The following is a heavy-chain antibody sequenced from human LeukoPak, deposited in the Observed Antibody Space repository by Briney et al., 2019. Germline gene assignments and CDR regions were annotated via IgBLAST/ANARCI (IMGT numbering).Heavy chain of an antibody. D-gene: IGHD3-3*01. J-gene: IGHJ3*02. V-gene: IGHV3-66*01. Sequence: GGSLRLSCAASGFTVSSNYMSWVRQAPGKGLEWVSVIYSGGSTYYADSVKGRFTISRDNAKNSLYLQMNSLRAEDTAVYYCARDLVWIFGVVITTDGAFDIWGQGTMVTVSS. CDR1: GFTVSSNY. CDR2: IYSGGST. CDR3: ARDLVWIFGVVITTDGAFDI.